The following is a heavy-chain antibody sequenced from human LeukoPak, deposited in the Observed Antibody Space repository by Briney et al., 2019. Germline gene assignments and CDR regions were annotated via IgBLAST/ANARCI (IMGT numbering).Heavy chain of an antibody. CDR2: ISGSGGST. D-gene: IGHD3-22*01. Sequence: GGSLRLSCAASGFTFSSYAMSWVRQAPGEGLEWVSAISGSGGSTYYADSVKGRFTISRDNSKNTLYLQMNSLRAEDTAVYYCARLIPYYYDSSGSGWYFDLWGRGTLVTVSS. J-gene: IGHJ2*01. CDR3: ARLIPYYYDSSGSGWYFDL. V-gene: IGHV3-23*01. CDR1: GFTFSSYA.